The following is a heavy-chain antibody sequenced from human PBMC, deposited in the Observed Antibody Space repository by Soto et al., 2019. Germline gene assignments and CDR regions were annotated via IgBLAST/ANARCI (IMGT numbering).Heavy chain of an antibody. CDR1: GGSFSGYY. V-gene: IGHV4-34*01. J-gene: IGHJ4*02. Sequence: LSLTCAVYGGSFSGYYWSWIRQPPGKGLEWIGEINHSGSTNYNPSLKSRVTISVDTSKNQFSLKLSSVTAADTAVYYCARGPLKAVAHPCYFDYWGQGTLVTVSS. D-gene: IGHD6-19*01. CDR2: INHSGST. CDR3: ARGPLKAVAHPCYFDY.